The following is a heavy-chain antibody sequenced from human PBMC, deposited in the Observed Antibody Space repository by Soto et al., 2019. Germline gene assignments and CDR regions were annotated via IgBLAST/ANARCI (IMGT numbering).Heavy chain of an antibody. V-gene: IGHV3-74*01. CDR3: VRAIGHYGMDV. Sequence: GSLRRSCIASGCIFSNCWMYWVRQAPGMGLVWVSHINSDGSYTTYADSVKGRFTISRDNAKNTLYLQMNSLRAEDTAVYYCVRAIGHYGMDVWGRGTTVTVSS. D-gene: IGHD3-22*01. CDR1: GCIFSNCW. CDR2: INSDGSYT. J-gene: IGHJ6*02.